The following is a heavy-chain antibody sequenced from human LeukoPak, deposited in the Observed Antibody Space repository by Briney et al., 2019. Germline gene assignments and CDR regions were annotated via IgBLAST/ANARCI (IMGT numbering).Heavy chain of an antibody. CDR1: GFTFSSYS. D-gene: IGHD3-10*01. J-gene: IGHJ4*02. V-gene: IGHV3-21*01. Sequence: GGSLRLSCAASGFTFSSYSMNWVRQAPGKGLEWVSSISSSRSYIYYADSVKGRFTISRDNAKNSLYLQMNSLRAEDTAVYYCARSYYYGSGSYVPFDYWGQGTLVTVSS. CDR3: ARSYYYGSGSYVPFDY. CDR2: ISSSRSYI.